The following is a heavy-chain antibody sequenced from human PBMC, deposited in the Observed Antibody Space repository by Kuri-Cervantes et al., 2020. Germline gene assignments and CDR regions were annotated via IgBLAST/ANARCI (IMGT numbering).Heavy chain of an antibody. CDR2: TYYRSKWYN. V-gene: IGHV6-1*01. CDR3: AREDGDYFLYYFDY. CDR1: GDSVSSNSAA. D-gene: IGHD4-17*01. Sequence: LRLSCAISGDSVSSNSAAWNWIRQSPSRGLEWLGRTYYRSKWYNDYAVSVKSRITINPDTSKNQFSLQLNSVTPEDTAVYYCAREDGDYFLYYFDYWGQGTLVTVSS. J-gene: IGHJ4*02.